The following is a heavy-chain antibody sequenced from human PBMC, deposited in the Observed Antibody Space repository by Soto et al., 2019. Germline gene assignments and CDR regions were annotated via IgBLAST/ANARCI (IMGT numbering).Heavy chain of an antibody. D-gene: IGHD3-22*01. CDR3: ARTLFYFDISGHGPCEP. J-gene: IGHJ5*02. CDR1: AGTFSSYG. V-gene: IGHV1-69*01. CDR2: TIPIFATT. Sequence: HLVQSGPEVKKPGSSVKVSCKISAGTFSSYGINWVRQVSGQGLEWMGATIPIFATTNYAQKFQDRVTISAAESTGTSYLELRSLPSDDSAMYYCARTLFYFDISGHGPCEPWGQGTMVTVSA.